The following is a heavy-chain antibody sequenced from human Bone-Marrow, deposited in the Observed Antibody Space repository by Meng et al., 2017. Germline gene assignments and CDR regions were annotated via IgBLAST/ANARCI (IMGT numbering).Heavy chain of an antibody. CDR1: GGSISSGDYY. Sequence: QVQLQESGPGLGKPSQTLSLTFTVSGGSISSGDYYWSWIRQPPGKGLEWIGYIYYTGTTYYNPSLKSRLTISVDTSKNQFSLNLTSVTAADTAVYYCARDPDFWSASNWFDPWGPGTLVTVSS. D-gene: IGHD3-3*01. V-gene: IGHV4-30-4*08. CDR3: ARDPDFWSASNWFDP. CDR2: IYYTGTT. J-gene: IGHJ5*02.